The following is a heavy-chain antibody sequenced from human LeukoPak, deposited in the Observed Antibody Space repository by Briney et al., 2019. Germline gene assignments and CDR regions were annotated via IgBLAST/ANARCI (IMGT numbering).Heavy chain of an antibody. D-gene: IGHD6-13*01. V-gene: IGHV3-48*01. J-gene: IGHJ3*02. Sequence: PGGSLRLSCAASGFTFSSYSMNWVRQAPGKGLEWVSYISSSSSTIYYADSVKGRFTISRDNAKNSLYLQMNSLRAEDTAVYYCARLSRVAAAGAFDAFDIWGQGTMVTVSS. CDR3: ARLSRVAAAGAFDAFDI. CDR2: ISSSSSTI. CDR1: GFTFSSYS.